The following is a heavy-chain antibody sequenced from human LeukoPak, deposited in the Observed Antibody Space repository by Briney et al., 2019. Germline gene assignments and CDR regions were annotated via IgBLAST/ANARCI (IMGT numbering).Heavy chain of an antibody. CDR1: GGSFSGYY. D-gene: IGHD3-10*01. Sequence: SETLSLTCAVYGGSFSGYYWSWIRQPPGKGLEWIGEINHSGSTNYNPSLKSRVTISVDTSKNQFSLKLSSVTVADTAVYYCARNRYYYGSGNYGVPNWFDPWGQGTLVTVSS. CDR3: ARNRYYYGSGNYGVPNWFDP. J-gene: IGHJ5*02. V-gene: IGHV4-34*01. CDR2: INHSGST.